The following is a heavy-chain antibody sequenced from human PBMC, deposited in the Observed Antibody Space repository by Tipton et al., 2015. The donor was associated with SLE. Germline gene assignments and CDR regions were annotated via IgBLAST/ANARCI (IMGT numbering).Heavy chain of an antibody. CDR1: GGSFSGYY. V-gene: IGHV4-34*01. CDR2: INHSGSS. D-gene: IGHD1-26*01. CDR3: ARVIQWELSLDAFDI. J-gene: IGHJ3*02. Sequence: TLSLTCAVYGGSFSGYYWNWIRQPPGKGLEWIGEINHSGSSNYKASLKSRVTISVDTSKNQFSLKLSSVTAADTAVYYCARVIQWELSLDAFDIWGQGTMVTVSS.